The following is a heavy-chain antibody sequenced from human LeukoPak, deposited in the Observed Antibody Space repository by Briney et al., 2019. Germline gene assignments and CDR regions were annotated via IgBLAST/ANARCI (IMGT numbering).Heavy chain of an antibody. D-gene: IGHD5-24*01. CDR1: GFTFSDSG. CDR3: TTVAMATTSGFDY. Sequence: GGSLRLSCAASGFTFSDSGMHWVRQASGKGLEWVGHVRSKANSYATAYAASVRGRFTISRDDSKNTAFLQMKSLKTDDTAVYYCTTVAMATTSGFDYWAQGTQVTVSS. V-gene: IGHV3-73*01. CDR2: VRSKANSYAT. J-gene: IGHJ4*02.